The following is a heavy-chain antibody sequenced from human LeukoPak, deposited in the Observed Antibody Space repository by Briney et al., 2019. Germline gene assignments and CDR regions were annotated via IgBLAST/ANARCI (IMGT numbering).Heavy chain of an antibody. CDR3: ARRLVTAGITDFFDS. J-gene: IGHJ4*02. Sequence: GGSLSLSCTASGCTLSDYSMSWVRQAPGAGLEWVSAISPAGDSTTDADSVKGRFTISRDNSKSTLYLQMNGLTAEDTALYYCARRLVTAGITDFFDSWGQGTLVSVSS. D-gene: IGHD2-2*01. CDR1: GCTLSDYS. V-gene: IGHV3-23*01. CDR2: ISPAGDST.